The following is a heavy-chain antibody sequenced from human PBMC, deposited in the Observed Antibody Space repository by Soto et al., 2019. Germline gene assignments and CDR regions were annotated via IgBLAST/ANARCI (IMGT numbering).Heavy chain of an antibody. Sequence: PGGSLRLSCAASGFTFSSYSMNWVRQAPGKGLEWVSSISSSSSYIYYADSVKGRFTISRDNAKNSLYLQMNSLRAEDTAVYYCAKDLRPRGPQQLKYYYYYGMDVWGQGTTVTVSS. J-gene: IGHJ6*02. CDR1: GFTFSSYS. V-gene: IGHV3-21*01. CDR3: AKDLRPRGPQQLKYYYYYGMDV. D-gene: IGHD6-13*01. CDR2: ISSSSSYI.